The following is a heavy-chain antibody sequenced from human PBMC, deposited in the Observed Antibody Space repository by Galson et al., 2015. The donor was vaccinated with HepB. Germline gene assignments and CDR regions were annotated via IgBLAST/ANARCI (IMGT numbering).Heavy chain of an antibody. Sequence: SLRLSCAASGFAFSRYNMNWVRQSAGKGLEWVSSISSTSDYTYYADSVKGRFTISRDNAKNTLFLQMNSLRAEDTAVYYCVKAALGWFDPWGQGTLVTVSS. J-gene: IGHJ5*02. CDR2: ISSTSDYT. CDR3: VKAALGWFDP. CDR1: GFAFSRYN. V-gene: IGHV3-21*01. D-gene: IGHD6-25*01.